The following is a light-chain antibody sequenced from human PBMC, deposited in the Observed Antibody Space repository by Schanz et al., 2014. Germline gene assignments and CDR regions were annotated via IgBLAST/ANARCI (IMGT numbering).Light chain of an antibody. CDR2: DVS. CDR1: SSDVGGYNY. CDR3: CSYAGKYTRV. J-gene: IGLJ2*01. Sequence: QSALTQPRSVSGSPGQSVTISCTGASSDVGGYNYVSWYQQHPGKAPKLIIYDVSRRPSGVPDRFSGSKSGNTASLTISGLQAEDEADYYCCSYAGKYTRVFGGGTKLTVL. V-gene: IGLV2-11*01.